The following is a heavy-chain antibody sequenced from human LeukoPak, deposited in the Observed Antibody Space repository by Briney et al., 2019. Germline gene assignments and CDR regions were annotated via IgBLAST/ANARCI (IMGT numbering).Heavy chain of an antibody. CDR1: GFPFNIYG. V-gene: IGHV3-23*01. J-gene: IGHJ4*02. CDR2: FGGGNDI. Sequence: GGSLRLSCAASGFPFNIYGLSWVRQAPGKGLEGVSCFGGGNDIHYADSVKGRFTGSRDDAKSTVYLQMNSLRVEDTAIYFCAKDATPGNSIWDHFDSWGQGTLVTVSS. D-gene: IGHD1-7*01. CDR3: AKDATPGNSIWDHFDS.